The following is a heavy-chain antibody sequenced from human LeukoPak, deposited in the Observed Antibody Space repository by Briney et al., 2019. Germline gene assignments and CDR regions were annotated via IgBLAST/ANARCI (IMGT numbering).Heavy chain of an antibody. CDR3: GRLRGAMTTVTSNFDS. J-gene: IGHJ4*02. D-gene: IGHD4-17*01. CDR1: GLTFSSCE. V-gene: IGHV4-39*01. Sequence: GSLRLSCVASGLTFSSCEMVWIRQPPREVLEWIGSAFYSGDTYYKWSLKSRVTISVDTSKNQFSLKLGSVTAADTAVYYCGRLRGAMTTVTSNFDSWGQGTLVTVSS. CDR2: AFYSGDT.